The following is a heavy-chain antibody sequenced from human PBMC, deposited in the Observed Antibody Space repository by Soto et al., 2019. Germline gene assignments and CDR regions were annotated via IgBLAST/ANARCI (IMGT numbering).Heavy chain of an antibody. CDR1: GGTFSSYA. CDR2: IIPIFGTA. J-gene: IGHJ6*02. CDR3: ARAIAAAGTADYYYGMDV. Sequence: RAPVKVSCKASGGTFSSYAISWVRQAPGQGLEWMGGIIPIFGTANYAQKFQGRVTITADESTSTAYMELSSLRSEDTAVYYCARAIAAAGTADYYYGMDVWGQGTTVTVSS. V-gene: IGHV1-69*13. D-gene: IGHD6-13*01.